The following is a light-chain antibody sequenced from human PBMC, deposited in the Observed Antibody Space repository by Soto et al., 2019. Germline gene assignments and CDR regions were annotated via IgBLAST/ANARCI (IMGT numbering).Light chain of an antibody. CDR3: SSYSNASTLV. CDR2: EVN. V-gene: IGLV2-14*01. Sequence: QSALTQPRSVSGSPGQSVTISCTGTSSDVGGYDYVSWYQQHPGKAPKLILYEVNNRPSGVSNHFSGSKSGNTASLIISGLQADDEADYYCSSYSNASTLVFGSGTKLTVL. CDR1: SSDVGGYDY. J-gene: IGLJ1*01.